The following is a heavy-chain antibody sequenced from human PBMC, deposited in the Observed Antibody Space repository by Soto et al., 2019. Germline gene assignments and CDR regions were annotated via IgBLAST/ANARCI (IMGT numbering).Heavy chain of an antibody. J-gene: IGHJ6*02. V-gene: IGHV2-5*02. D-gene: IGHD2-21*02. Sequence: QITLKESGPPLVKPTQTLTLTCTFSAFSLSTGGVGVGWIRQPPGKALEWLALCYWDDDKRYSPTLRSRLTITKDTSKNQVVLTMTTMDPVDTATYSCIQSRCGGDCLQSYASYYYYGMDVWGQGTTVTVSS. CDR1: AFSLSTGGVG. CDR2: CYWDDDK. CDR3: IQSRCGGDCLQSYASYYYYGMDV.